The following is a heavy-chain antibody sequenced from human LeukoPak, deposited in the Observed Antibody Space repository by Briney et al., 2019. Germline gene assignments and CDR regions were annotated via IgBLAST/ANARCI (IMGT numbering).Heavy chain of an antibody. D-gene: IGHD3-10*01. Sequence: SGPTLVNPTQTLTLTCTFSGFSLSTRGVGVGWIRQPPGKALEWLSLISWDDDDRYNQSLRSRLTITKDTSENQVVLTMSNMDPVDTATYYCAHATEAFGYGYFFDYWGQGTLVTVSS. J-gene: IGHJ4*02. V-gene: IGHV2-5*02. CDR1: GFSLSTRGVG. CDR3: AHATEAFGYGYFFDY. CDR2: ISWDDDD.